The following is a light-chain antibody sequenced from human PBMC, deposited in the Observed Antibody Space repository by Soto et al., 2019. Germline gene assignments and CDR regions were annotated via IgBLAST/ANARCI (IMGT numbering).Light chain of an antibody. CDR3: QSYDSSLRGYV. Sequence: QSVLTQPPSVSGAPGQRGTISLTGGSSKIGAGYDVKWYPQLPGTAPKLLLYGNNNGPSGVPDRFSGSKSDTSAALAITGLQAEDEVDDSCQSYDSSLRGYVLGAGTKVPVL. CDR2: GNN. V-gene: IGLV1-40*01. CDR1: SSKIGAGYD. J-gene: IGLJ1*01.